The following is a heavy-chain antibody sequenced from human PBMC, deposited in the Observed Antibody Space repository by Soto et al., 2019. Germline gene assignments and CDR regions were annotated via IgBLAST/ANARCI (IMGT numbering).Heavy chain of an antibody. V-gene: IGHV4-4*02. J-gene: IGHJ4*02. Sequence: SETLSLTCAVSGGSVSSSNWWSWVRQPPGRGLEWIGEIYHSGATNYHPSLKSRVTISVDNSKNQFSLKLSSVTAADTAMYYCARLTGSPDWGRGTLVTVSS. D-gene: IGHD3-9*01. CDR3: ARLTGSPD. CDR1: GGSVSSSNW. CDR2: IYHSGAT.